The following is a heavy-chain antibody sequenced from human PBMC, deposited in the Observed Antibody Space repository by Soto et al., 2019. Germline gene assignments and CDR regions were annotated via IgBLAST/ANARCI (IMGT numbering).Heavy chain of an antibody. CDR1: GYTFTGYY. J-gene: IGHJ4*02. V-gene: IGHV1-2*04. Sequence: GASVKVSCKASGYTFTGYYMHWVRQAPGQGLEWMGWINPNSGGTNYAQKFQGWVTMTRDTSISTAYMELSSLTSEDTAVYYCARGPRNWGVDYWGQGTLVTVSS. D-gene: IGHD7-27*01. CDR3: ARGPRNWGVDY. CDR2: INPNSGGT.